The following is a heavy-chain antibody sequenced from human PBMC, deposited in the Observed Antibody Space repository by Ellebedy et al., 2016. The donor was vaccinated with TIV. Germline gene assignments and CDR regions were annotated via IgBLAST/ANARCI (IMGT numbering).Heavy chain of an antibody. CDR3: AREKINYEYGLDV. D-gene: IGHD3-16*01. Sequence: ESLKISCTVSGGSIGGYYWSWIRQPAGKGLEWVGRIYPTGSSNYNPSLKSRVSMSVDTSKNQFSLNLGSVTAADTAVYYCAREKINYEYGLDVWGQGTTVSVSS. CDR1: GGSIGGYY. J-gene: IGHJ6*02. V-gene: IGHV4-4*07. CDR2: IYPTGSS.